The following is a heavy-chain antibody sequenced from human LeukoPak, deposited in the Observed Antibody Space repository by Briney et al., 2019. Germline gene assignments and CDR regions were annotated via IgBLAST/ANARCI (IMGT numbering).Heavy chain of an antibody. CDR1: GGSISSSNYY. CDR2: MYDSGST. D-gene: IGHD6-19*01. J-gene: IGHJ4*02. V-gene: IGHV4-39*07. CDR3: ARVGSGWSNIDY. Sequence: SETLSLTWTVSGGSISSSNYYWGWIRQPPGKGLEWIGSMYDSGSTHYNPSLKSRVTISVDTSKNQFSLKLTSVTAADTAVYYCARVGSGWSNIDYWGQGTLVTVSA.